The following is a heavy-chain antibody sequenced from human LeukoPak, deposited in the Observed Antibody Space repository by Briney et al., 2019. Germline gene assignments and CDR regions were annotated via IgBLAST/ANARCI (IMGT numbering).Heavy chain of an antibody. CDR3: ARDWDYYDSSGYQSPSDY. CDR2: INTNTGNP. D-gene: IGHD3-22*01. CDR1: GYTFTSYA. V-gene: IGHV7-4-1*02. Sequence: ASVKVSCKASGYTFTSYAMNWVRQAPGQGLEWMGWINTNTGNPTHDQGLTGRFVFSLDTSVSTAYLQISSLKAEDTDVYYCARDWDYYDSSGYQSPSDYWGQGTLVTVSS. J-gene: IGHJ4*02.